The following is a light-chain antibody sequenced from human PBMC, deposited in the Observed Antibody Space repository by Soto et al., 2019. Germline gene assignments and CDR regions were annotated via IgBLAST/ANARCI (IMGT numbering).Light chain of an antibody. V-gene: IGLV2-14*01. CDR1: TRDIAGYNY. Sequence: QSVLTQPASVSGSLGQSITISCTGTTRDIAGYNYISWYQQLPGKAPKLMIYQVTIRPSGISNRFSGSKSGNTASLTISGLQAEDEADYYCQSYDSSLSAYVFGTGTKVTVL. J-gene: IGLJ1*01. CDR2: QVT. CDR3: QSYDSSLSAYV.